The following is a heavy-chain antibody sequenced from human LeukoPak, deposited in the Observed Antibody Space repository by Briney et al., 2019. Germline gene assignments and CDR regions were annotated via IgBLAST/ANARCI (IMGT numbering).Heavy chain of an antibody. Sequence: PGGSLRLSCAASGFTFSSYNMNWVRQAPGKGLEWVSSISSSSSYIYYADSVKGRFTISRDNAKNSLYLQMNSLRVEDTAVYYCARTGRTTLAFDIWGQGTMVTVSS. D-gene: IGHD2/OR15-2a*01. J-gene: IGHJ3*02. CDR3: ARTGRTTLAFDI. CDR1: GFTFSSYN. V-gene: IGHV3-21*01. CDR2: ISSSSSYI.